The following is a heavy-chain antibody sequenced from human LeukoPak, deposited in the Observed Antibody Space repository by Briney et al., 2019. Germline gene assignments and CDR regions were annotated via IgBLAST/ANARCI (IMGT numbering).Heavy chain of an antibody. V-gene: IGHV3-64*01. CDR1: GFTFDNYA. D-gene: IGHD3-10*01. Sequence: GGSLRLSCAASGFTFDNYALHWVRQAPGKGLEYVSGISSTGGSTTSANTVKDRFTISRDNSKNTMYLQMGSLRAEDMAVYYCARGSGTHYYHYSMDVWGQGTTVTVSS. CDR2: ISSTGGST. J-gene: IGHJ6*02. CDR3: ARGSGTHYYHYSMDV.